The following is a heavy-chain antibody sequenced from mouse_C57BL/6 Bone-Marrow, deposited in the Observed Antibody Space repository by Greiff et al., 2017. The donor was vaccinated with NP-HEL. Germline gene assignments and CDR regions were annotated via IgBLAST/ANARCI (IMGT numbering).Heavy chain of an antibody. D-gene: IGHD3-3*01. CDR3: ASRGWAWFAY. J-gene: IGHJ3*01. CDR2: ISNGGGST. V-gene: IGHV5-12*01. Sequence: EVKLVESGGGLVQPGGSLKLSCAASGFTFSDYYMYWVRQTPEKRLEWVAYISNGGGSTYYPDTVKGRFTISRDNAKNTLYLQMSRLKSEDTAMYYCASRGWAWFAYWGQGTLVTVSA. CDR1: GFTFSDYY.